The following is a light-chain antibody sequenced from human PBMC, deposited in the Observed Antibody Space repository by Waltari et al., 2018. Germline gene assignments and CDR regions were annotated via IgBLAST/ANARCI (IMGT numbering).Light chain of an antibody. Sequence: DIQMTQSPSILSASVGDRVTLTCRASQNINSWLAWYQQKPGMAPKLLISKASTLESGIPSRFNGSGSGTEFTLTISSLQPDDLATYYCQQYRTNPWAFGQGTKV. CDR3: QQYRTNPWA. CDR1: QNINSW. V-gene: IGKV1-5*03. CDR2: KAS. J-gene: IGKJ1*01.